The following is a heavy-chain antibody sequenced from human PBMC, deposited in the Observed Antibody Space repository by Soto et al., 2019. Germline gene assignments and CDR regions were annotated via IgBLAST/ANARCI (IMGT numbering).Heavy chain of an antibody. CDR3: ARGLELSYYYYYYGMDV. CDR2: ISYDGSNK. V-gene: IGHV3-30-3*01. D-gene: IGHD1-7*01. J-gene: IGHJ6*02. Sequence: PVGSLRLSCAASGFTFSSYAMHWVRQAPGKGLEWVAVISYDGSNKYYADSVKGRFTISRDNSKNTLYLQMNSLRAEDTAVYYCARGLELSYYYYYYGMDVWGQGTTVTVSS. CDR1: GFTFSSYA.